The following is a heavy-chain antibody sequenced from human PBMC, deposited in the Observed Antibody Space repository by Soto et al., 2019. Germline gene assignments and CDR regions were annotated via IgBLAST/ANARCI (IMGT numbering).Heavy chain of an antibody. Sequence: PSETLSLTCAVYGGSFSGYYWTWIRQPPGTGLEWIGEINHSGSTNYNPSLKSRVTISVDTSKNQFSLKLSSVTAADTAVYYCARDSSGYFSAFDIWGQGTMVTV. V-gene: IGHV4-34*01. J-gene: IGHJ3*02. CDR3: ARDSSGYFSAFDI. CDR2: INHSGST. D-gene: IGHD3-22*01. CDR1: GGSFSGYY.